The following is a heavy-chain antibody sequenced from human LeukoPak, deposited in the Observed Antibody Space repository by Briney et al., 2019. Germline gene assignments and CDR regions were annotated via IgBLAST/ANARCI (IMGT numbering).Heavy chain of an antibody. D-gene: IGHD6-13*01. CDR1: GFTFSSYG. CDR2: ILYDGSK. Sequence: GGSLRLSCAASGFTFSSYGMHWVRQAPGKGLEWVAFILYDGSKHYADSVKGRFTISRGNSNSTLCLQMNSLRTEDTAVYYCAREDSSSWYGWVYWGQGTLVTVSS. CDR3: AREDSSSWYGWVY. V-gene: IGHV3-30*02. J-gene: IGHJ4*02.